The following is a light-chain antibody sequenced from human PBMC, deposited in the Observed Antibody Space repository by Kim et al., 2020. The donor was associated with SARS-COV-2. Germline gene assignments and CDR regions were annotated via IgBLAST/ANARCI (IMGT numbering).Light chain of an antibody. CDR3: QQYGSPPLT. Sequence: DIVLTQSPGTLSFSPGERAALSCRASQNVSSNSLAWYQQKPGQAPRLLIYDASSRAAGIPDRFSGSGSGTDFTLTISGLEPEDFAMYSCQQYGSPPLTFGQGTKVDIK. J-gene: IGKJ1*01. V-gene: IGKV3-20*01. CDR2: DAS. CDR1: QNVSSNS.